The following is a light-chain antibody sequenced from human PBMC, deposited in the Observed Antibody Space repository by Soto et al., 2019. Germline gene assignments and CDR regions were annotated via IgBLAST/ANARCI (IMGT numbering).Light chain of an antibody. CDR1: QSVNSN. J-gene: IGKJ5*01. Sequence: EIVMTQSPATLSVSPGERATLSCSASQSVNSNYLAWYQQKPGQAPRLLIYGISSRATGISDRFSGSGSGTEFTLTISSLQPEDFAIYYCQKYSKWPINFGQGTRLEIK. V-gene: IGKV3D-15*01. CDR3: QKYSKWPIN. CDR2: GIS.